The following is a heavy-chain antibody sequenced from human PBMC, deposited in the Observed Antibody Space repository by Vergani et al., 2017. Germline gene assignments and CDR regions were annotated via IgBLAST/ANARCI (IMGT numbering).Heavy chain of an antibody. CDR3: AREGSGLAFDY. Sequence: QVQLVESGGGLVKPGGSLRRSCAASGFTFSSYAMHWGRQAPGKGREWVAVRSYDGSNKYYADSVKGRFPISRDKSKNTLYLQMNSLRAEDTAVYYCAREGSGLAFDYWGQGTLVTVSS. D-gene: IGHD6-19*01. V-gene: IGHV3-30-3*01. CDR2: RSYDGSNK. J-gene: IGHJ4*02. CDR1: GFTFSSYA.